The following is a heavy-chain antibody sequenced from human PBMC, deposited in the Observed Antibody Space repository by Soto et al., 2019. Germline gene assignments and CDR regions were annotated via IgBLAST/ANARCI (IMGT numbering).Heavy chain of an antibody. V-gene: IGHV1-2*02. J-gene: IGHJ3*02. CDR2: INPNNGDT. CDR1: GYTFTAYY. Sequence: GASVKVSCKASGYTFTAYYMHWVRQAPGQGLEWMGWINPNNGDTDYAQNFQGRVTMTRDTYISTAYMELSGLRSDDTAVYYCARRYSSGSEGAFDIWGQGTMVTVSS. CDR3: ARRYSSGSEGAFDI. D-gene: IGHD6-19*01.